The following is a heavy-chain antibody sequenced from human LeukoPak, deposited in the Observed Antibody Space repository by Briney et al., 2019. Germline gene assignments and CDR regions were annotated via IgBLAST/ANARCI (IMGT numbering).Heavy chain of an antibody. D-gene: IGHD2-2*01. Sequence: GRSLRLSCAASGFTFSSYGMHWVRQAPGKGLEWVAVISYDGSSKYYADSVKGRFTISRDNSKNTLYLQMNSLRAEDTAVYYCAKDGRGFAYCSSTSCYFDYWGQGTLVTVSS. J-gene: IGHJ4*02. CDR3: AKDGRGFAYCSSTSCYFDY. CDR2: ISYDGSSK. V-gene: IGHV3-30*18. CDR1: GFTFSSYG.